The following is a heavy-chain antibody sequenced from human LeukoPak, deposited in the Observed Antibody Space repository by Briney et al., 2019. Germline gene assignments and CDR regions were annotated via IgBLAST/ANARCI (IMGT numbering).Heavy chain of an antibody. CDR3: ARGSRLTIFGVVTIPYYYYYMDV. V-gene: IGHV3-74*01. CDR1: GFTFSSYW. D-gene: IGHD3-3*01. CDR2: INSDGSST. Sequence: GGSLRLSCAASGFTFSSYWMHWVRHAPGKGLVWVSRINSDGSSTSYADSVKGRFTISRGNAKNTLYLQMNSLRAEDTAVYYCARGSRLTIFGVVTIPYYYYYMDVWGKGTTVTVSS. J-gene: IGHJ6*03.